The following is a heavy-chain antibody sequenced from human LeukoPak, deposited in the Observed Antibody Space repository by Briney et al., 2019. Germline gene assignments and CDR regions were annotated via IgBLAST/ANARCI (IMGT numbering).Heavy chain of an antibody. CDR1: GYTFTSHY. J-gene: IGHJ6*03. V-gene: IGHV1-46*01. CDR2: INPSGGST. CDR3: ARGVVPAAIRWGYYYYMDV. D-gene: IGHD2-2*01. Sequence: ASVKVSCKASGYTFTSHYMHWVRQPPGQGLEWLGIINPSGGSTSYSQEFQGRVSITRDMYTSTVYMDLSSLRSADTDVYYCARGVVPAAIRWGYYYYMDVWGKGTTVTISS.